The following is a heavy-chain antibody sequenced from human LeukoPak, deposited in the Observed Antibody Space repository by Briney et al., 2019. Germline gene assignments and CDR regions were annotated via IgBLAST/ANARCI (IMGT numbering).Heavy chain of an antibody. CDR3: TTDNDQPLGNWFDP. D-gene: IGHD2-2*01. Sequence: GGFLRLSCAASGFTFSNAWMSWVRQAPGKGLEWVGRIKSKTDGGTTDYAAPVKGRFTISRDDSKNTLYLQMNSLKTEDTAVYYCTTDNDQPLGNWFDPWGQGTLVTVSS. CDR2: IKSKTDGGTT. CDR1: GFTFSNAW. V-gene: IGHV3-15*01. J-gene: IGHJ5*02.